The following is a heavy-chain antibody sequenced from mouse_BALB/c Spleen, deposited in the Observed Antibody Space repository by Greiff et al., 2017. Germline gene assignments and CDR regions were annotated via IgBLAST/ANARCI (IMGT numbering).Heavy chain of an antibody. CDR3: ARWGDFDY. J-gene: IGHJ2*01. Sequence: EVQLQQSGAELVKPGASVKLSCTASGFNIKDTYMHWVKQRPEQGLEWIGRIDPANGNTKYDPKFQGKATITSDTSSNTAYLQLSILTSEDTAVYYCARWGDFDYWGQGTTLTVSS. V-gene: IGHV14-3*02. CDR2: IDPANGNT. CDR1: GFNIKDTY.